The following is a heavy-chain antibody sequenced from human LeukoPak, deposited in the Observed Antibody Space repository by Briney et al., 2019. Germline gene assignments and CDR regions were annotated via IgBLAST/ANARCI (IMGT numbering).Heavy chain of an antibody. Sequence: PSETLSLTCTVSGGSISSHSWSWIRQPPGRGLEWIGYVYHSGSTKYNASLKSRITISLDMPKNQFSLKLNSVTTADTAVYYCARGGSGSWRPFDYWGLGTLVTVSA. CDR1: GGSISSHS. D-gene: IGHD1-26*01. CDR2: VYHSGST. CDR3: ARGGSGSWRPFDY. V-gene: IGHV4-59*11. J-gene: IGHJ4*02.